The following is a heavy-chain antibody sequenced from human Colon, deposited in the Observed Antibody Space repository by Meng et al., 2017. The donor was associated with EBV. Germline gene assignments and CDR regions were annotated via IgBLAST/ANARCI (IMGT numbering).Heavy chain of an antibody. CDR1: GAVIRSGEYD. V-gene: IGHV4-30-4*01. CDR3: ARVGWRQWSFDL. J-gene: IGHJ2*01. CDR2: IYYSGRT. D-gene: IGHD5-18*01. Sequence: VRRQKCGPVLVKPVQSPSLTWTVSGAVIRSGEYDWSCIRQPPGKGLELSGIIYYSGRTSYNPSLKSLVNISADTSNNQFSLKLSPVTAADTAVYYCARVGWRQWSFDLWGRGTLVTVSS.